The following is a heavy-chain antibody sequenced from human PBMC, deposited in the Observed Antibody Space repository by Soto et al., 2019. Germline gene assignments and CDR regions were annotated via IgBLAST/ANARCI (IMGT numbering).Heavy chain of an antibody. D-gene: IGHD6-13*01. J-gene: IGHJ4*02. CDR1: GCTFISFD. Sequence: PVVSLRLSAAAAGCTFISFDMHWVRQATGKGLEWVSGIGSAGDPYYAGSVKGRFTISRENAKNSLYLQMNSLRAGDTAVYYCARWNWQQLAFDYWGQGTLVTV. V-gene: IGHV3-13*05. CDR2: IGSAGDP. CDR3: ARWNWQQLAFDY.